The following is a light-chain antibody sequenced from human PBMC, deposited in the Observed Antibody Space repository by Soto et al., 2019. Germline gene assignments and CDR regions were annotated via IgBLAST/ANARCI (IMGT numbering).Light chain of an antibody. CDR3: QSYDSSLSGYV. Sequence: QSVLTQPPSVSGAPGQRGTISCTGSSSNIGAGYDVHWYQQLPGTGPKLLIYANNNRPSGVPDRFSGSKSGTSASLAITGLRAEDEADYYCQSYDSSLSGYVFGTGTKVTVL. V-gene: IGLV1-40*01. CDR1: SSNIGAGYD. CDR2: ANN. J-gene: IGLJ1*01.